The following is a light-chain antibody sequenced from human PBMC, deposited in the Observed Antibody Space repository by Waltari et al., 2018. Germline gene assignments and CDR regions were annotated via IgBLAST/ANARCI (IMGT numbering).Light chain of an antibody. CDR3: QQSYSPLST. CDR1: QSISTY. CDR2: DTS. V-gene: IGKV1-39*01. Sequence: DIQMTQSPSSLSASVGARVTITCRASQSISTYLNWYQQKPGKAPKLLISDTSSLQSGVPSRFSGRGSGTDFTLTISSLQAEDLATYYCQQSYSPLSTFGQGTKVEIK. J-gene: IGKJ1*01.